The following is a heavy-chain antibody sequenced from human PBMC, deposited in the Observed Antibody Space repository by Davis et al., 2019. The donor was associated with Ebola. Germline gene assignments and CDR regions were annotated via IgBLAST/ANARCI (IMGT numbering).Heavy chain of an antibody. V-gene: IGHV3-30*19. D-gene: IGHD3-22*01. Sequence: GESLKISCAASGFTFSSYGMHWVRQGPGKGLEWVAVISYDGRNKYYADSVKGRFTLSRDNSKNTLYLQMNSLRAEDTAVYYCARTYYYDNSGYSVGYWGQGTLVTVSS. CDR3: ARTYYYDNSGYSVGY. J-gene: IGHJ4*02. CDR2: ISYDGRNK. CDR1: GFTFSSYG.